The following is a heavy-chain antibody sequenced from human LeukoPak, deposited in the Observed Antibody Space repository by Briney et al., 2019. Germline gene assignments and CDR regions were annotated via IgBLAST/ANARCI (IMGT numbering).Heavy chain of an antibody. V-gene: IGHV6-1*01. CDR1: GDSVSSNSAA. CDR3: ARDLASAPFHGYSSGWYPFTAKKLTNWFDP. Sequence: SQTLSLTCAISGDSVSSNSAAWNWIRQSPSRGLEWLGRTYYRSKWYNDYAVSVKSRITINPDTSKNQFSLQLNSVTPEDTAVYYCARDLASAPFHGYSSGWYPFTAKKLTNWFDPWGQGTLVTVSS. CDR2: TYYRSKWYN. D-gene: IGHD6-19*01. J-gene: IGHJ5*02.